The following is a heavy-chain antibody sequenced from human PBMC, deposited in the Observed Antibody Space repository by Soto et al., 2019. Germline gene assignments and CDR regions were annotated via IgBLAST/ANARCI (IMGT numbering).Heavy chain of an antibody. Sequence: SVRVSCKASGGTFSSYAISWVRQAPGQGLEWMGGIIPIFGTANYAQKFQGRVTITASVRDRFTISRDDSKSIAYLQMNSLKTEETAVYYCIRDFKPIPAVGIRFDPWGQGTLVTVSS. CDR3: IRDFKPIPAVGIRFDP. D-gene: IGHD6-13*01. CDR2: IIPIFGTA. CDR1: GGTFSSYA. J-gene: IGHJ5*02. V-gene: IGHV1-69*13.